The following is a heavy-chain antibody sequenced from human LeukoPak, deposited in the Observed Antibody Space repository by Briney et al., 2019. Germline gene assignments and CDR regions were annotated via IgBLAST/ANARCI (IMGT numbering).Heavy chain of an antibody. Sequence: SQTLSLTCPISGDSVSSNSAAWTWLRQSPSRGLEWLGRTYYRSKWYNDYAVSVKSRITINPDTSKNQFSLQLNSVTPEDTAVYYCARDSWTYYYDSSGYSPQKYNWFDPWGQGTLVTVSS. J-gene: IGHJ5*02. CDR3: ARDSWTYYYDSSGYSPQKYNWFDP. CDR1: GDSVSSNSAA. V-gene: IGHV6-1*01. CDR2: TYYRSKWYN. D-gene: IGHD3-22*01.